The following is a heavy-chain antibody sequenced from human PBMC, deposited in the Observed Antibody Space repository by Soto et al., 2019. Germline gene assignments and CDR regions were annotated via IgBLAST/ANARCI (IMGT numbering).Heavy chain of an antibody. V-gene: IGHV1-69*01. CDR1: GGSFSSYA. CDR3: ARHSPGTGYYYGMDV. D-gene: IGHD1-1*01. J-gene: IGHJ6*02. Sequence: QGQLEQSGAEVRKPGSSVKVSCKASGGSFSSYAISWVRQAPGQGLEWMGGIVPVLGTSHSAQKFQGRVTFSTDDSTTTAYMELSSLRSEDTAVYYCARHSPGTGYYYGMDVWGQGTTVTVSS. CDR2: IVPVLGTS.